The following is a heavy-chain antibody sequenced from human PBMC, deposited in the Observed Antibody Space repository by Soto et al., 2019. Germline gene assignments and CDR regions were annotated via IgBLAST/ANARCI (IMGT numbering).Heavy chain of an antibody. CDR3: AKDRSVDTRDWFDP. V-gene: IGHV3-23*01. J-gene: IGHJ5*02. D-gene: IGHD5-18*01. CDR1: GFTFGTYA. Sequence: AGGSLRLSCAASGFTFGTYAMNWVRQAPGKGLEWVSGISGSGGNTYYTDSVKGRFTISRDNSKNTLYLQMNSLRADDTAVYYCAKDRSVDTRDWFDPWGQGTLVTVSS. CDR2: ISGSGGNT.